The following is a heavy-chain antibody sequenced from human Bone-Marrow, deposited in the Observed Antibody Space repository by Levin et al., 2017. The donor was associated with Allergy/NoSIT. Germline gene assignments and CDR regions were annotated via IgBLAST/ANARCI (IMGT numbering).Heavy chain of an antibody. J-gene: IGHJ6*02. Sequence: GGSLRLSCAASGFAFSRYTINWVRQAPGKGLEWVSCISSSSNYKYYADSVKGRFTISRDNDKNSLYLQMNSLRAEDTAVYFWAKGGGGGYSLTDDYYYGMDVWGPGTTVTVSS. D-gene: IGHD2-21*01. CDR1: GFAFSRYT. V-gene: IGHV3-21*01. CDR2: ISSSSNYK. CDR3: AKGGGGGYSLTDDYYYGMDV.